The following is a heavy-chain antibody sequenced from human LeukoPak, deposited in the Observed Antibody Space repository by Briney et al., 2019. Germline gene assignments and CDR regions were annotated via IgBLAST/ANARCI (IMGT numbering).Heavy chain of an antibody. D-gene: IGHD5-12*01. CDR1: GGSLSSNRFY. CDR2: MYYSGGT. CDR3: ARDPDYYDDSGYT. V-gene: IGHV4-39*07. Sequence: SETLSLTCTVSGGSLSSNRFYWGWIRQPPGKGLEWIGSMYYSGGTYYNPSLKSRVTISADTYKNLFSLKLSSVTAADTAVYYCARDPDYYDDSGYTWGQGTLVTVSS. J-gene: IGHJ5*02.